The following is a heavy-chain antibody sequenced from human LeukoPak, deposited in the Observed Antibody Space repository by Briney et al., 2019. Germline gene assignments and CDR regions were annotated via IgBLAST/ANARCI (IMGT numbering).Heavy chain of an antibody. CDR3: ARSTYYSDSSPYPFHY. CDR1: GFTFSNYE. V-gene: IGHV3-48*03. J-gene: IGHJ1*01. CDR2: ISNSGSTI. Sequence: GGSLRLSCVGSGFTFSNYEMNWVRQAPGKGLEWVSYISNSGSTIYYADSEKGRFTISRDNAKNSLYLQMNSLRPEDTAVYYCARSTYYSDSSPYPFHYWGQGTLVTVSS. D-gene: IGHD3-22*01.